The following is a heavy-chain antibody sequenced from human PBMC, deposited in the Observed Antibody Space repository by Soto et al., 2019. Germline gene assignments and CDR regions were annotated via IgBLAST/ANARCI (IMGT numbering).Heavy chain of an antibody. Sequence: ASVKVSCKASGGTFSSYAICWMRQAAGQGLEWMGGISRSFAATSYAQKFQGRFTITTDTSTSTAYMELSSLRSEDTAVYYCARDGYNGFDYSGQGTLVTVSS. V-gene: IGHV1-69*05. J-gene: IGHJ4*02. CDR3: ARDGYNGFDY. CDR2: ISRSFAAT. D-gene: IGHD5-12*01. CDR1: GGTFSSYA.